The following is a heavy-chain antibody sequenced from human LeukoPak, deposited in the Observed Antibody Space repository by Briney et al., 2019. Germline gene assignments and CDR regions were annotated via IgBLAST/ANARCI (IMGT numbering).Heavy chain of an antibody. Sequence: GGSLRLSCAASGFTFSSYSMNWIRQAPGKGLEWVSYISSSGSTIYYADSVKGRFTISRDNAKNSLYLQMNSLRAEDTAVYYCARDGTHGDYPNYWGQGTLVTVSS. J-gene: IGHJ4*02. CDR1: GFTFSSYS. V-gene: IGHV3-48*04. CDR2: ISSSGSTI. CDR3: ARDGTHGDYPNY. D-gene: IGHD4-17*01.